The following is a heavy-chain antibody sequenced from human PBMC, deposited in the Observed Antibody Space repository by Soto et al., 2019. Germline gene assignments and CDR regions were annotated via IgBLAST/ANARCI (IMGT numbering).Heavy chain of an antibody. V-gene: IGHV3-23*01. J-gene: IGHJ5*02. D-gene: IGHD2-15*01. CDR3: AKDVPIVVVVAATPGWFDP. CDR2: ISGSGGST. Sequence: LRLSCAASGFTFSSYAMSWVRQAPGKGLEWVSAISGSGGSTYYADSVKGRFTISRDNSKNTLYLQMNSLRAEDTAVYYCAKDVPIVVVVAATPGWFDPWGQGTLVTVS. CDR1: GFTFSSYA.